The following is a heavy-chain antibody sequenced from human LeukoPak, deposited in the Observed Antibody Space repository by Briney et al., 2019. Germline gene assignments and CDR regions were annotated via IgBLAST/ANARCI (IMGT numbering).Heavy chain of an antibody. V-gene: IGHV5-51*01. D-gene: IGHD1-1*01. CDR1: GYSFTSYW. J-gene: IGHJ4*02. CDR3: ARRRRGVHFNFDY. CDR2: IYPGDSDT. Sequence: GESLKISCEGSGYSFTSYWIGWVRQMPGKGLEWMGIIYPGDSDTGYSPSFQGQVTISADKSISTAYLQWSSLKASDTAMYYCARRRRGVHFNFDYWGQGTLVTVSS.